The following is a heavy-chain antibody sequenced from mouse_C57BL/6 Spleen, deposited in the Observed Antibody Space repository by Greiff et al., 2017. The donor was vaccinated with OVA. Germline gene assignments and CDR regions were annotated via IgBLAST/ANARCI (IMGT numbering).Heavy chain of an antibody. V-gene: IGHV3-6*01. J-gene: IGHJ1*03. CDR2: ISYDGSN. CDR1: GYSITSGYY. Sequence: EVKLQESGPGLVKPSQSLSLTCSVTGYSITSGYYWHWIRQFPGNKLEWMGYISYDGSNNYNPSLKNRISITRDTSKNQCFLKLNSVTTEDTATYDCAREGGSGWDFDVWGTGTTDTVSS. D-gene: IGHD3-1*01. CDR3: AREGGSGWDFDV.